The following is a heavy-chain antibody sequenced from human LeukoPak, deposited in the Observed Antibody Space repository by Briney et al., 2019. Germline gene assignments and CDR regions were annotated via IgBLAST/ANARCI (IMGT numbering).Heavy chain of an antibody. J-gene: IGHJ4*02. D-gene: IGHD3-22*01. CDR1: GGSISSSSYY. CDR3: ARDDTTYDSSGYYWIV. V-gene: IGHV4-39*07. Sequence: TSQTLSLTCTVSGGSISSSSYYWGWIRQPPGKGLEWIGSIYYSGSTYYNPSLKSRVTISVDTSKNQFSLKLSSVTAADTAVYYCARDDTTYDSSGYYWIVWGQGTLVTVSS. CDR2: IYYSGST.